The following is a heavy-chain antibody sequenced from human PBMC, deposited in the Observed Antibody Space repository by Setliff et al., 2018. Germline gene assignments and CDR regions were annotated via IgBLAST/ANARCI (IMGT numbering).Heavy chain of an antibody. V-gene: IGHV4-39*01. CDR2: AHQSGTT. J-gene: IGHJ4*02. D-gene: IGHD1-26*01. CDR1: GGSINSMSYY. CDR3: ARQPTGTYQWTFDS. Sequence: SETLSLTCTVSGGSINSMSYYWGWIRQAPGKGLEWIGTAHQSGTTFYNPSLKGRVTMSVDTSKSQFSLKLNSVTATDTAVYYCARQPTGTYQWTFDSWGQGTLVTVS.